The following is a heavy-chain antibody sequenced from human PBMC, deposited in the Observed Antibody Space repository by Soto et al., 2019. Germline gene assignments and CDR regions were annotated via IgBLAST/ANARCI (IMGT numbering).Heavy chain of an antibody. CDR2: LANDESDQ. Sequence: QVQLVESGGGVVQPGGSLRLSCAASGFTFHGYGMHWVRQSPGEGLEWVAVLANDESDQYFADSVKGRFTISRDNSKNTLYLQLDSLRPEDTAVYYCARSIGGSSYYPPDYWGQGILVTVSS. D-gene: IGHD6-13*01. J-gene: IGHJ4*02. V-gene: IGHV3-30*03. CDR3: ARSIGGSSYYPPDY. CDR1: GFTFHGYG.